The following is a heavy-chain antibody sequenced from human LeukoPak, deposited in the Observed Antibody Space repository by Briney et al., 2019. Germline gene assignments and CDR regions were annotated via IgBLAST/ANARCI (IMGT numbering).Heavy chain of an antibody. J-gene: IGHJ4*02. CDR1: GGTFSSYA. D-gene: IGHD2-2*01. V-gene: IGHV1-69*05. CDR2: IIPIFGTA. Sequence: ASVKVSCKASGGTFSSYAISWVRQAPGQGLEWMGGIIPIFGTANYAQNFQGRVTVTSDTSTNTVHMELSSLTSDDSAVYYCARGAHQHSDSWGQGTLVSVSS. CDR3: ARGAHQHSDS.